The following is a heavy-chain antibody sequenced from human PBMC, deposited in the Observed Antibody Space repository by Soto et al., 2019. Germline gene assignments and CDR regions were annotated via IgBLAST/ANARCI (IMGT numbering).Heavy chain of an antibody. J-gene: IGHJ4*02. CDR3: ARGVRFFDWLDLFDY. CDR2: IYYSGST. V-gene: IGHV4-31*03. Sequence: QVPLQESGPGLVKPSQTLSLTCTVSGGSISRGGYYWSWIRQHPGKGLEWIGNIYYSGSTYSNPSLKSRITISVDTSKNQFSLKLSSVTAADTAVYYCARGVRFFDWLDLFDYWGQGTPVTVSS. D-gene: IGHD3-9*01. CDR1: GGSISRGGYY.